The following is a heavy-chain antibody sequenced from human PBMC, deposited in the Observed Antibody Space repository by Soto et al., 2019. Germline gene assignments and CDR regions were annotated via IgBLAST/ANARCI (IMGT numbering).Heavy chain of an antibody. CDR3: ARGVKGNWNSFGWFDH. D-gene: IGHD1-1*01. J-gene: IGHJ5*02. V-gene: IGHV1-69*01. CDR1: GGTFSSYA. CDR2: IIPIFGTA. Sequence: QVQLVQSGAEVKKPGSSVKVSCKASGGTFSSYAISWVRQAPGQGLEWRGGIIPIFGTANYAQKFQGRVTITADQSTSTAYMELSSLRSEDTAVYYCARGVKGNWNSFGWFDHWGQGPLVTASS.